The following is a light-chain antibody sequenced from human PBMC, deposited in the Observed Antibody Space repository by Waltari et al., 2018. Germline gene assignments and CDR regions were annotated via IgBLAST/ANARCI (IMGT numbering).Light chain of an antibody. V-gene: IGLV1-44*01. CDR1: SSNIGSNT. J-gene: IGLJ3*02. CDR3: AAWDDSLNGWV. CDR2: SNN. Sequence: QSVLTQPPSASGTPGQRVTISCSGSSSNIGSNTVTWYQQLPGTAPQLLIYSNNQRPSGVPDRCSGSKSGTSASLAISGLQSEDEADYYCAAWDDSLNGWVFGGGTKLTVL.